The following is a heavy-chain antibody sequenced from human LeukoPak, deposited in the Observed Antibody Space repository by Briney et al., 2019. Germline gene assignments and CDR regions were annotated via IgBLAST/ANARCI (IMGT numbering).Heavy chain of an antibody. J-gene: IGHJ6*02. CDR1: GFTFRSYD. V-gene: IGHV3-13*04. Sequence: GGSLRLSCAASGFTFRSYDMHWVRQATGKGLEWVSTIGTAGDTYYRGSVKGRFTISRDNAKNSLYLQMDSLRAGDTAVYYCARATSGLDVWGQGTTVTVPS. CDR2: IGTAGDT. CDR3: ARATSGLDV.